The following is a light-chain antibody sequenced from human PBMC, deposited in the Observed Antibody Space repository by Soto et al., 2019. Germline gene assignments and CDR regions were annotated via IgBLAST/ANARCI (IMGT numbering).Light chain of an antibody. J-gene: IGLJ1*01. Sequence: QSALTQPASVSGSPGQSITISCTGTSSDVSGYNFVSWSQQHPGKAPKLMIYEVSNRPSGVSYRFSGSKSGNTASLTISGLQAEDEADYYCSSYTSSTTLPYVFGTGTKLTVL. CDR3: SSYTSSTTLPYV. CDR2: EVS. V-gene: IGLV2-14*01. CDR1: SSDVSGYNF.